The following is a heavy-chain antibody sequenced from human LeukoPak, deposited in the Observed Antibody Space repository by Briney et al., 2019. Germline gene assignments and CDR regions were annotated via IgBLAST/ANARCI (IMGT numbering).Heavy chain of an antibody. CDR2: INPNSGGT. J-gene: IGHJ6*02. CDR1: GYTFTGYY. CDR3: ARDEYSYGITQKTFLSHLGPYYYYYYGMDV. V-gene: IGHV1-2*02. Sequence: GASVKVSCKASGYTFTGYYMHWVRQAPGQGLEWMGWINPNSGGTNYAQKFQGRVTMTRDTSISTAYMELSRLRSDDTAVYYCARDEYSYGITQKTFLSHLGPYYYYYYGMDVWGQGTTVTVSS. D-gene: IGHD5-18*01.